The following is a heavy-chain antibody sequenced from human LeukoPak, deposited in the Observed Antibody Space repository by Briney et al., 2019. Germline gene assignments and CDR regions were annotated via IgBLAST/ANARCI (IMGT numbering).Heavy chain of an antibody. J-gene: IGHJ5*02. V-gene: IGHV1-69*05. CDR2: IIPIFGTA. Sequence: SVKVSCKPSGGTFSNYAISWVRQAPGQGLEWMGGIIPIFGTANYAQKLQGRVTMTTDTSTSTAYMELRSLRSDDTAVYYCARGCSSTSCYLWFDPWGQGTLVTVSS. CDR3: ARGCSSTSCYLWFDP. CDR1: GGTFSNYA. D-gene: IGHD2-2*01.